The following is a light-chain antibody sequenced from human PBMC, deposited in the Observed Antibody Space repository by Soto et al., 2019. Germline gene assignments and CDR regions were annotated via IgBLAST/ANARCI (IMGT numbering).Light chain of an antibody. V-gene: IGKV3-20*01. CDR3: QQHTISMYT. CDR1: QSVARD. CDR2: RAS. Sequence: EIVLTQSPGTLSLSPGETATLSCRASQSVARDLTWYQQKPGQAPRLLISRASTGATGIPDRFSGSGSGTDFALTIVRMEPDDSAVYYCQQHTISMYTFGQGTKLEIK. J-gene: IGKJ2*01.